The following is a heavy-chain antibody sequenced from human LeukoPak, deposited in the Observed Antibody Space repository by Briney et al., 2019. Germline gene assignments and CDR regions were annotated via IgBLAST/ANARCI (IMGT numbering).Heavy chain of an antibody. D-gene: IGHD3-9*01. CDR1: GFTFSSYE. J-gene: IGHJ4*02. CDR2: ISSSGSTI. Sequence: PGGSLRLSCAASGFTFSSYEMTWVRQAPGKGLEWVSYISSSGSTIYYADSVKGRFTISRDNAKNSLYLQMNSLRAEDTAVYYCARQRGDILTGYYMPRGFDYWGQGTLVTVSS. V-gene: IGHV3-48*03. CDR3: ARQRGDILTGYYMPRGFDY.